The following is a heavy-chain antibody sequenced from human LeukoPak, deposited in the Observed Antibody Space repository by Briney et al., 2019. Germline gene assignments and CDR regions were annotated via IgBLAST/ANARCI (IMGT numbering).Heavy chain of an antibody. CDR1: GFAFSSYS. CDR2: TRNKTNSYST. D-gene: IGHD6-6*01. V-gene: IGHV3-72*01. Sequence: TGGSLRLSCAASGFAFSSYSMNWVRQAPGKGLEWVGRTRNKTNSYSTQYAASVKGRSTISRDNSKNSLFLQMNSLKTEDTAVYFCARVLAYSGSDAFDIWGQGTMVTVSS. J-gene: IGHJ3*02. CDR3: ARVLAYSGSDAFDI.